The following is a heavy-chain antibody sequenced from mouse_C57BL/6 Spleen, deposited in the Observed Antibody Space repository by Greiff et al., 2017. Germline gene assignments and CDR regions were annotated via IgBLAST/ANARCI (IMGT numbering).Heavy chain of an antibody. D-gene: IGHD1-1*01. V-gene: IGHV1-72*01. Sequence: VQLQQPGAELVKPGASVKLSCKASGYTFTSYWMHWVKQRPGRGLAWIGRIDPNSGGPKYNEKFQSKATLTVDKPSSTAYMKLSSLTSEDSAVYCCARMAEYYGKDFDYWGQGTTLTVSS. CDR3: ARMAEYYGKDFDY. CDR1: GYTFTSYW. J-gene: IGHJ2*01. CDR2: IDPNSGGP.